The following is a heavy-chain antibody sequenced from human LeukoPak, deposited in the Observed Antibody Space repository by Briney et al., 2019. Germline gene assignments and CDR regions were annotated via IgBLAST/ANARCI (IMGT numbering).Heavy chain of an antibody. CDR2: ISSSSSPI. D-gene: IGHD3-22*01. CDR1: GFTFSSYS. CDR3: ARDLSGYEARGFYFDY. J-gene: IGHJ4*02. V-gene: IGHV3-48*04. Sequence: GESLKLSCVASGFTFSSYSMNWVRQAPGKGLEWVSYISSSSSPIYYTVSVKGRFTISRDNAKNSLYLQMNSLRAGDTAVYYCARDLSGYEARGFYFDYWGQGALVTVFS.